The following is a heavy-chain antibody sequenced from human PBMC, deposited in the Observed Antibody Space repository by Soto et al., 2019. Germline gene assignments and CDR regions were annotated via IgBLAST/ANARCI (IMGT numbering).Heavy chain of an antibody. CDR1: GYSFTSYG. CDR2: VSGYDADT. CDR3: ARDLWYYYDSSGSGLDY. D-gene: IGHD3-22*01. Sequence: GASVKVSCKASGYSFTSYGISWVRQAPGQGLEWMGWVSGYDADTIYVQKFQGRVTMTRDTSTSTAYMELSSLRSEDTAVYYCARDLWYYYDSSGSGLDYWGQGTLVTVSS. J-gene: IGHJ4*02. V-gene: IGHV1-18*01.